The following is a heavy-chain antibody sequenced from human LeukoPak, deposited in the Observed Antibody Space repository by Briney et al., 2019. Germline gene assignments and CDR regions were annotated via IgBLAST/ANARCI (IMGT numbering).Heavy chain of an antibody. D-gene: IGHD3-9*01. CDR2: INHSGIT. CDR1: GGSFSDSY. Sequence: SETLSLTCAVYGGSFSDSYWSWIRQPPGRGLEWIGKINHSGITNYNPSLKSRVTISVDTSKNQFSLKLNSVTAADTAVYYCARERHYHILTGGAPDAFDIWGQGTMVTVSS. V-gene: IGHV4-34*01. CDR3: ARERHYHILTGGAPDAFDI. J-gene: IGHJ3*02.